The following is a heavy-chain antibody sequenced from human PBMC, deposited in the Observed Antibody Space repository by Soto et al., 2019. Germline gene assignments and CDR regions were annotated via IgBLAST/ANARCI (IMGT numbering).Heavy chain of an antibody. CDR1: GGSISSYY. D-gene: IGHD3-22*01. CDR3: ARVNNYYDSSGYYFYDFDY. CDR2: IYYSGST. V-gene: IGHV4-59*01. J-gene: IGHJ4*02. Sequence: QVQLQESGPGLVKPSETLSLTCTVSGGSISSYYWSWIRQPPGKGLDWIGYIYYSGSTNYNPSLKSRVTISVDTSKNQFSLKLSSVTAADTAVYYCARVNNYYDSSGYYFYDFDYWGQGTLVTVSS.